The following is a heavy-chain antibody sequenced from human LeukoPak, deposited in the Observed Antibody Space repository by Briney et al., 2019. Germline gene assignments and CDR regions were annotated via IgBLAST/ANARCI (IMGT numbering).Heavy chain of an antibody. Sequence: SETLSLTCTVSGGSISSYYWSWIRQPAGKGLEWIGRIYTSGSTNYNPSLKSRVTMSVDTSKNQFSLKLSSVTAADTAVYYCAREAPRRITMVRGVPNWFDPWGQGTLVTVSS. CDR3: AREAPRRITMVRGVPNWFDP. D-gene: IGHD3-10*01. CDR1: GGSISSYY. J-gene: IGHJ5*02. CDR2: IYTSGST. V-gene: IGHV4-4*07.